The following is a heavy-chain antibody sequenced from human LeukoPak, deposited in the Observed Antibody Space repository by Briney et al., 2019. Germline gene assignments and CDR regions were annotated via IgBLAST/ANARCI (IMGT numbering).Heavy chain of an antibody. Sequence: SETLSLTCTVSGGSISSYYWSWIRQPPGKGLEWIGYIYYSGSTNYNPSLRSRVTISVDTSKNQFSLKLNSVTAADTAVYYCARVDYYGSSLGFDYWGQGVLVTVSS. J-gene: IGHJ4*02. CDR2: IYYSGST. CDR3: ARVDYYGSSLGFDY. V-gene: IGHV4-59*01. D-gene: IGHD3-10*01. CDR1: GGSISSYY.